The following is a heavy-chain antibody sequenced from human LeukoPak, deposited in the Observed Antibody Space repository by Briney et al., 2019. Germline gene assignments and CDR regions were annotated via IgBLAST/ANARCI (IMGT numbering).Heavy chain of an antibody. CDR1: GGSISDSSYY. J-gene: IGHJ5*02. CDR3: ARQSTVAAARIDP. CDR2: IYYSGSA. Sequence: SETLSLTCTVSGGSISDSSYYWGWIRQPPGRGLEWIANIYYSGSAYYSPSLKSRVTVSIDTSKNQFSLKLNSVTAADTAVYYCARQSTVAAARIDPWGQGTLVTVSS. D-gene: IGHD6-25*01. V-gene: IGHV4-39*01.